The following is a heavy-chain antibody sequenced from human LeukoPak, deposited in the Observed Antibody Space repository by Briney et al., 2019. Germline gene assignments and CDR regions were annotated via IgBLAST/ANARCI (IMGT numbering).Heavy chain of an antibody. V-gene: IGHV4-39*07. J-gene: IGHJ4*02. CDR3: ARDGGLDPYYFDY. Sequence: SSETLSLACTVSGGSISSSSYYWGWIRQPPGKGLEWIGSIYYSGSTYYNPSLKSRVTISVDTSKNQFSLKLSSVTAADTAVYYCARDGGLDPYYFDYWGQGTLVTVSS. D-gene: IGHD3-16*01. CDR2: IYYSGST. CDR1: GGSISSSSYY.